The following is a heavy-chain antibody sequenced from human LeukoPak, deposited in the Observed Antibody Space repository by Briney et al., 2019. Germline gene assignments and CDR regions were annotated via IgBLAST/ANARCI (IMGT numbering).Heavy chain of an antibody. V-gene: IGHV3-74*01. CDR2: LNIDGGTT. CDR3: ARDRGGDAFDI. J-gene: IGHJ3*02. CDR1: GFTFSNYW. Sequence: GGSLRLSCAASGFTFSNYWMLWVRQAPGKGLVWVSRLNIDGGTTIYADSVKGRFTISRDNAKNTLYLQMNSLRAEDTAVYYCARDRGGDAFDIWGQGTMVTVYS.